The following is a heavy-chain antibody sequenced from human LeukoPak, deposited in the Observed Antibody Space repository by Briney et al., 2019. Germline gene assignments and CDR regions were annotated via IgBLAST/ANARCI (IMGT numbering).Heavy chain of an antibody. CDR1: GGSFSGYY. CDR2: INHSGSN. CDR3: ASTPFNYDYIWGSYRYRRAFDI. D-gene: IGHD3-16*02. Sequence: PSETLSLTCAVYGGSFSGYYWSWIRQPPGKGLEWIGEINHSGSNNYNPSLKGRVTISVDTSKNQFSLKLSSVTAADTAVYYCASTPFNYDYIWGSYRYRRAFDIWGQGTMVTVSS. J-gene: IGHJ3*02. V-gene: IGHV4-34*01.